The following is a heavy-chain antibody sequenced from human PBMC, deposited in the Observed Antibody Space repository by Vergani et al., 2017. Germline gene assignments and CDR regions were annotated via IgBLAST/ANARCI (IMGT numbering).Heavy chain of an antibody. CDR3: ATKSCGTPGCQIGYFRE. CDR1: GFTLSSYG. V-gene: IGHV3-30*02. D-gene: IGHD1-1*01. CDR2: IRYDGSNK. J-gene: IGHJ1*01. Sequence: QVQLVESGGGVVQPGGSLRLSCAASGFTLSSYGMHWVRQAPGKGLEWVAFIRYDGSNKYYADSVKGRFTISRDNSKSTLYLQMNSLRTEDTAVYYCATKSCGTPGCQIGYFREWGQGTLVTVSS.